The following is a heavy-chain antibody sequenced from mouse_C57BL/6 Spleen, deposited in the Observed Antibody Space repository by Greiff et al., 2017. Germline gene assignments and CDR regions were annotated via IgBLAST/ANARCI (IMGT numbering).Heavy chain of an antibody. V-gene: IGHV1-66*01. D-gene: IGHD2-4*01. CDR3: ARWIYYDYGYFDY. CDR2: IYPGSGNT. J-gene: IGHJ2*01. CDR1: GYSFTSSY. Sequence: VQLQQSGPELVKPGASVKISCKASGYSFTSSYIPWVKQRPGQGLEWIGWIYPGSGNTKYNEKFKGKATLTADTSSSTAYMQLSSLTSADSAVYYCARWIYYDYGYFDYWGQGTTLTVSS.